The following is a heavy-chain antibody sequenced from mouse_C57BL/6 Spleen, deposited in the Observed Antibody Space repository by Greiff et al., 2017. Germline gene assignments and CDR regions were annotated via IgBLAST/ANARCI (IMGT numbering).Heavy chain of an antibody. V-gene: IGHV1-80*01. CDR2: IYPGDGDT. CDR3: ARDYGNESAMDY. CDR1: GYAFSSYW. J-gene: IGHJ4*01. D-gene: IGHD2-1*01. Sequence: QVQLQQSGAELVKPGASVKISCKASGYAFSSYWMNWVKQRPGMGLEWIGQIYPGDGDTNYNGKFKGKATLTADKSSSTAYMQLSSLTSEDSAVYFCARDYGNESAMDYWGQGTSVTVSS.